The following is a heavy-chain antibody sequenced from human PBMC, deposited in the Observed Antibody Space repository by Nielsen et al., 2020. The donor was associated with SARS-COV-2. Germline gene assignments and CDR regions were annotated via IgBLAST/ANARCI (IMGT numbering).Heavy chain of an antibody. CDR3: ARNSKRMGAN. V-gene: IGHV4-34*01. Sequence: GSLRLSCAVYGGSFSGYYWSWIRQPPGKGLEWIGEINHSGSTNYNPSLKSRVTISVDTSKNQFSLKVSSVTAADTAVYYCARNSKRMGANWGQGTLVTVSS. CDR1: GGSFSGYY. D-gene: IGHD1-26*01. CDR2: INHSGST. J-gene: IGHJ4*02.